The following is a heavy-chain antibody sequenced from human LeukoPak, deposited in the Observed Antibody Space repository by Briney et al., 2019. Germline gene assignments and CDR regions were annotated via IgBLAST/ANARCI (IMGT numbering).Heavy chain of an antibody. CDR3: ARGVPRVSGIVWDI. D-gene: IGHD1-26*01. V-gene: IGHV4-59*12. Sequence: PSETLSLTCTVSGGSISTYYWSWIRQPPGKGLEWIGYIDYSGSTNYNPSLKSRVTMSVDTSKNQFSLKLGSVTAADTAVYYCARGVPRVSGIVWDIWGQGTMVTVSS. J-gene: IGHJ3*02. CDR2: IDYSGST. CDR1: GGSISTYY.